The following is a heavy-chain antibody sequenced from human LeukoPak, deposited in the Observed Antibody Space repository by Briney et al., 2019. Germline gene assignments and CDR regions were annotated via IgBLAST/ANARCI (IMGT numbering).Heavy chain of an antibody. Sequence: GGSLRLSCAASGFTFSDYYMSWIRQAPGKGLEWLSYLSSSGSSIYYADSVKGRFSFSRDNAKNSLYLQMNSLRAEDTAMYYCARVMGSSSWPYYYFGMDVWGQGTTVTVSS. CDR3: ARVMGSSSWPYYYFGMDV. V-gene: IGHV3-11*01. CDR2: LSSSGSSI. D-gene: IGHD6-13*01. J-gene: IGHJ6*02. CDR1: GFTFSDYY.